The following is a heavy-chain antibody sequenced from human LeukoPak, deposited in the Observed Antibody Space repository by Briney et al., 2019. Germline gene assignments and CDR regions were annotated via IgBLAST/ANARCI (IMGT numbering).Heavy chain of an antibody. Sequence: GGSLRLSCAASGFTFSSYEMNWVRQAPGKGLEWVSYISSSGSTIYYADSVKGRFTISRDNAKNSLYLQMNSLRAEDTAVYYCARLYYDILTGYFDYWGQGTLVTVSP. CDR1: GFTFSSYE. J-gene: IGHJ4*02. CDR3: ARLYYDILTGYFDY. D-gene: IGHD3-9*01. CDR2: ISSSGSTI. V-gene: IGHV3-48*03.